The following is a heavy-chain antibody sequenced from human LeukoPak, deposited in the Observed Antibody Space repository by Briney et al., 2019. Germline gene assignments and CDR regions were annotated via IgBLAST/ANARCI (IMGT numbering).Heavy chain of an antibody. CDR3: ASAAPSLYDLDY. CDR1: GGSISSGGYY. J-gene: IGHJ4*02. Sequence: SETLSLTCTVSGGSISSGGYYWSWIRQHPGKGLEWIGHIYYSGSTYYNPSLKSRVTISVDTSKNQFSLKLSSVTAADTAVYYCASAAPSLYDLDYWGQGTLVTVSS. V-gene: IGHV4-31*03. D-gene: IGHD2-2*02. CDR2: IYYSGST.